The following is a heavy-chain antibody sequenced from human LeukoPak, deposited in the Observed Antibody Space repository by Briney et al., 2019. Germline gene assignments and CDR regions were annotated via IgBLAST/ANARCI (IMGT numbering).Heavy chain of an antibody. J-gene: IGHJ5*02. CDR3: AREPGFDSSGYLNWFDP. CDR2: ISYSGGT. Sequence: SETLSLTCTVSGGSISSYYWSWIRQPPGKGLEWIACISYSGGTKYNPSLRSRVTISVDTYKNQLSLKLSSVTAADTAVYYCAREPGFDSSGYLNWFDPWGQGTLVTVSS. D-gene: IGHD3-22*01. V-gene: IGHV4-59*01. CDR1: GGSISSYY.